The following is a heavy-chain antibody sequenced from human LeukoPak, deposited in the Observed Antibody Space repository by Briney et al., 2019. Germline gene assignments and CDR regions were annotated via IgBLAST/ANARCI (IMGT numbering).Heavy chain of an antibody. V-gene: IGHV3-64*01. CDR2: VSNNGDRT. J-gene: IGHJ5*02. CDR3: ARSGDILLGSPYDNRGT. CDR1: GFTFSSYD. D-gene: IGHD3-22*01. Sequence: GGSLRLSCAASGFTFSSYDMYWVRQAPEKGLEYVSVVSNNGDRTYYANSVKDRFTISRDNSTNTLYLQTVSLRAEDTAVYYWARSGDILLGSPYDNRGTWGQGTLVTVSS.